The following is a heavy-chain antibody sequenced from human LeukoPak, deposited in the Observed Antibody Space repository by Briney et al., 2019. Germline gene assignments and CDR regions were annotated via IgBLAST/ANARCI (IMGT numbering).Heavy chain of an antibody. V-gene: IGHV4-39*01. D-gene: IGHD2-15*01. J-gene: IGHJ4*02. CDR1: GGSISSSSYY. CDR2: IYYSGST. CDR3: ARRGYGASRRYFDY. Sequence: SETLSLTCTVSGGSISSSSYYWGWIRQPPGKGLEWIGSIYYSGSTYYNPSLKSRVTISVGTSKNQFSLKLISVTAADTAVYYCARRGYGASRRYFDYWGQGTLVTVSS.